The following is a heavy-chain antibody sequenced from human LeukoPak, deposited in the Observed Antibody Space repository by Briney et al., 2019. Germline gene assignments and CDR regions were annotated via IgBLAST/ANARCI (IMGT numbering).Heavy chain of an antibody. D-gene: IGHD6-13*01. CDR3: ARVRVEPWYSSSWSGRFDP. V-gene: IGHV4-39*07. J-gene: IGHJ5*02. Sequence: SETLSLTCAVSGGSVSRNWWSWVRQPPGKGLEWIGSIYYSGSTYYNPSLKSRVTISVDTSKNQFSLKLSSVTAADTAVYYCARVRVEPWYSSSWSGRFDPWGQGTLVTVSS. CDR2: IYYSGST. CDR1: GGSVSRNW.